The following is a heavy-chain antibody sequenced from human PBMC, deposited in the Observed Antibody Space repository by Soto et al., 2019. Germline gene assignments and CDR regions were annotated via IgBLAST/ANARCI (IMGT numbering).Heavy chain of an antibody. V-gene: IGHV2-5*02. Sequence: QITLKESGPTLVKPTQTLTLTCTFPGFSFSSIGEGVGWIRQPPGKALEWLALIYWDDDKRYSTSLKSRLTINKDTSNNQVVLTMTNMDPVDTATYYCVQSRCGGDCLQSYSSHSYYGLDVWGQGTTVTVSS. CDR1: GFSFSSIGEG. D-gene: IGHD2-21*02. CDR2: IYWDDDK. J-gene: IGHJ6*02. CDR3: VQSRCGGDCLQSYSSHSYYGLDV.